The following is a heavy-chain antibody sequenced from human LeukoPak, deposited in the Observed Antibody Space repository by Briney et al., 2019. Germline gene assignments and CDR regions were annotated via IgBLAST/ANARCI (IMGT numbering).Heavy chain of an antibody. CDR2: ISATGGST. CDR1: GFTFSSYA. V-gene: IGHV3-23*01. J-gene: IGHJ5*02. Sequence: PGGSLRLSCAASGFTFSSYAMSWVRQAPGKGLEWVSSISATGGSTYFADSVKGRFTISRDISKNTLYLQMNSLRAEDTAIYYCAKGGGCSSISCRNWFDPWGQGTLVTVSS. D-gene: IGHD2-2*01. CDR3: AKGGGCSSISCRNWFDP.